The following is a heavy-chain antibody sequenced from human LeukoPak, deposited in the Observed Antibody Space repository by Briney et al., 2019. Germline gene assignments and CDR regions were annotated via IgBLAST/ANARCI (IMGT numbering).Heavy chain of an antibody. CDR3: AKISVGDYDFWSGYDY. Sequence: GGSLRLSCAASGFTFSSYWMSWVRQAPGKGLEWVANIKQDGSEKYYVDSVKGRFTISRDNAKNTLYLQVNSLRAEDTAVYYCAKISVGDYDFWSGYDYWGQGTLVTVSS. J-gene: IGHJ4*02. V-gene: IGHV3-7*03. CDR1: GFTFSSYW. CDR2: IKQDGSEK. D-gene: IGHD3-3*01.